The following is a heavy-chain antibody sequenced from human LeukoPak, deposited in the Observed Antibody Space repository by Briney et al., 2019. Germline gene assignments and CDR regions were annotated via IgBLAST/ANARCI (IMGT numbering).Heavy chain of an antibody. Sequence: SETLSLTCTVSGGSISSYYWSWLRQPAGKGLEWIGRIYTSGSTNYNPSLKSRVTMSVDTSKNQFSLKLSSVTAADTAVYYCARVGGTYYDILTGYLTWYYFDYWGQGTLVTVSS. J-gene: IGHJ4*02. CDR2: IYTSGST. CDR3: ARVGGTYYDILTGYLTWYYFDY. CDR1: GGSISSYY. V-gene: IGHV4-4*07. D-gene: IGHD3-9*01.